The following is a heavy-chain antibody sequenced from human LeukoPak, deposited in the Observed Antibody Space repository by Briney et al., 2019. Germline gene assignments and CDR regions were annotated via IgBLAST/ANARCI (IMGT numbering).Heavy chain of an antibody. V-gene: IGHV4-30-2*01. CDR1: GASVSSGGSS. Sequence: PSETLSLTCAVTGASVSSGGSSWAWIRQPPGKGLEWIVYIYHIVNTFYNPSLQSRVTISVDRAKNQVSLRLTSVTAADTAVYYCARDSYGLGSNYFDPWGQGTQVTVSS. J-gene: IGHJ5*02. CDR2: IYHIVNT. D-gene: IGHD3-10*01. CDR3: ARDSYGLGSNYFDP.